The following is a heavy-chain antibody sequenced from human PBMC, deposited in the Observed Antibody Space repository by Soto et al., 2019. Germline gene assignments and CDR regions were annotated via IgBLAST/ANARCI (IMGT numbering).Heavy chain of an antibody. CDR2: ISYDGSNK. D-gene: IGHD6-19*01. CDR1: GFTFSSYG. CDR3: ANMWSSGWPDHDY. J-gene: IGHJ4*02. Sequence: PGGSLRLSCAASGFTFSSYGMHWVRQAPGKGLEWVAVISYDGSNKYYADSVKGRFTISRDNSKNTLYLQMNSLRAEDTAVYYCANMWSSGWPDHDYWGQGTLVTV. V-gene: IGHV3-30*18.